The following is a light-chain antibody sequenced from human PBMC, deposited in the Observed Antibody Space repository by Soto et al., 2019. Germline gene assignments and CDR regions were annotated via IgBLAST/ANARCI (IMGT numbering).Light chain of an antibody. CDR2: DAS. CDR3: QQYDNLPFT. Sequence: DSQMTQSPSSLSASVGDRVTITCQASQDISNYLNWYQQKAGKAPKLLIYDASNLKTGVPSRFSGRGSGTDFTLTITSLQPEDIAAYFCQQYDNLPFTFGPGTKVDIK. V-gene: IGKV1-33*01. J-gene: IGKJ3*01. CDR1: QDISNY.